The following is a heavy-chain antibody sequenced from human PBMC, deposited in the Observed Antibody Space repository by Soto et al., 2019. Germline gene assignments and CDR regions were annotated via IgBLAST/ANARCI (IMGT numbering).Heavy chain of an antibody. CDR1: GFTFSSYS. V-gene: IGHV3-21*01. CDR2: ISSSSSYI. Sequence: EVQLVESGGGLVKPGGSLRLSCAASGFTFSSYSMNWVRQAPGKGLEWVSSISSSSSYIYYADSVKGRFTISRDNAKNSLYLQMNSLRAEDTAVYYCARDRKGWSNWFDPWGQGTLVTVSS. CDR3: ARDRKGWSNWFDP. J-gene: IGHJ5*02. D-gene: IGHD6-19*01.